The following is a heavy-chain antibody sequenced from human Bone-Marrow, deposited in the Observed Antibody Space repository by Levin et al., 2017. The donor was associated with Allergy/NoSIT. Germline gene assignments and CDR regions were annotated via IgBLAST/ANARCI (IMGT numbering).Heavy chain of an antibody. J-gene: IGHJ4*02. CDR3: TRAHTTGSCLLDS. D-gene: IGHD2-15*01. CDR2: IKQGGSEK. CDR1: GFTFSSYW. V-gene: IGHV3-7*01. Sequence: GGSLRLSCAASGFTFSSYWMSWVRQAPGKGPEWVANIKQGGSEKYYVGSVKGRFTISRDNARNSLSLQMNSLRAEDTAVYYCTRAHTTGSCLLDSWGQGTLVTVSS.